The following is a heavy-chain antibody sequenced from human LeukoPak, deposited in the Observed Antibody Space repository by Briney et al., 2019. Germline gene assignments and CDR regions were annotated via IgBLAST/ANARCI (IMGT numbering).Heavy chain of an antibody. D-gene: IGHD3-22*01. CDR3: AKEGSSGYYSDLDV. Sequence: GGSLRLSCAASEFTFSSYGMHWVRQAPGKGLEWVSAISGSGGSTYYADSVKGRFTISRDNSKNTLYLQMNSLRAEDTAVYYCAKEGSSGYYSDLDVWGQGTTVTVSS. J-gene: IGHJ6*02. CDR2: ISGSGGST. CDR1: EFTFSSYG. V-gene: IGHV3-23*01.